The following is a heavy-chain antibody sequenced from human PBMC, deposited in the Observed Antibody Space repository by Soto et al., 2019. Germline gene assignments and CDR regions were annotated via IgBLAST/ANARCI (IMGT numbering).Heavy chain of an antibody. CDR1: GGSISSYY. CDR3: ARVAPGSGYDPFDY. D-gene: IGHD5-12*01. Sequence: SETLSLTCTVSGGSISSYYWSWIRQPPGKGLEWIGYIYYSGSTNYNPSLKSRVTISVDTSKNQFSLKLSSVTAADTAVYYCARVAPGSGYDPFDYWGQGTLVTVSS. J-gene: IGHJ4*02. CDR2: IYYSGST. V-gene: IGHV4-59*01.